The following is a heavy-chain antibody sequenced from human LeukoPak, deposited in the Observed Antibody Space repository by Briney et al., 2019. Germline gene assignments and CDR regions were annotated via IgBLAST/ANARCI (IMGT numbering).Heavy chain of an antibody. Sequence: PGGSLRLSCAASGFTFSSSAMHWVRQAPGKGLEWVAIISYDGTNKYYADSVKGRFTISRDNSKNTLYLQMNSLRAEDTAVYYCAKLPDAYDSSGYYTTYDYWGQGTLVTVSS. CDR2: ISYDGTNK. CDR1: GFTFSSSA. D-gene: IGHD3-22*01. V-gene: IGHV3-30*04. J-gene: IGHJ4*02. CDR3: AKLPDAYDSSGYYTTYDY.